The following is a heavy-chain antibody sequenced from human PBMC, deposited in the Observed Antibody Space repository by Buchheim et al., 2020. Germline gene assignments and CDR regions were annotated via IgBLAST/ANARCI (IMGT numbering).Heavy chain of an antibody. D-gene: IGHD3-22*01. V-gene: IGHV3-30*04. CDR3: ARDLFRTYYYDSSGPFDY. J-gene: IGHJ4*02. Sequence: QVQLVESGGGVVQPGRSLRLSCAASGFTFSSYAMRWVRQAPGKGLEWVAVISYDGSNKYYADSVKGRFTISRDNSKNTLYLQMNSLRAEDTAVYYCARDLFRTYYYDSSGPFDYWGQGTL. CDR1: GFTFSSYA. CDR2: ISYDGSNK.